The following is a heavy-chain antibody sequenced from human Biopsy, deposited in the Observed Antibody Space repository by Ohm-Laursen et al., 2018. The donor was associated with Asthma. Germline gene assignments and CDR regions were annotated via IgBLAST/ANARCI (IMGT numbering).Heavy chain of an antibody. J-gene: IGHJ4*02. D-gene: IGHD3-22*01. CDR1: GFAVSRDH. Sequence: SLRLSCAASGFAVSRDHMFWVRQAPGEGLEWVSVIYSDGTSHTADSMRGWITISRDYSKNTLYLQMHSLRAEDTAVYYCARGDSSNWSHYYFDYWGQGTLVTVSS. CDR2: IYSDGTS. V-gene: IGHV3-53*01. CDR3: ARGDSSNWSHYYFDY.